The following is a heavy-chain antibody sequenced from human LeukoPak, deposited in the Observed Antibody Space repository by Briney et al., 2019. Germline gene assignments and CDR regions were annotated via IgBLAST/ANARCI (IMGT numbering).Heavy chain of an antibody. J-gene: IGHJ6*03. D-gene: IGHD5-18*01. Sequence: GGSLRLSCTASGFTFGDYAMSWFRQAPGKGLEWVGFIRSKAYGGTTEYAASVKGRFTISRDDSKSIAYLQMNSLKTEDTAVYYCTRAAIGLYYYYYMDVWGKGTTVTVSS. V-gene: IGHV3-49*03. CDR3: TRAAIGLYYYYYMDV. CDR2: IRSKAYGGTT. CDR1: GFTFGDYA.